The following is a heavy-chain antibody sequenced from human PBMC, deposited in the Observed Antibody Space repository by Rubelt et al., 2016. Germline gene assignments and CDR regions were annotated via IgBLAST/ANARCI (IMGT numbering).Heavy chain of an antibody. CDR3: AREAAGQDFDY. CDR2: ISGSGGST. CDR1: GFAFSDYW. D-gene: IGHD6-13*01. Sequence: EVQLVESERRLAQPGGSLRLSCAASGFAFSDYWMSWVRQAPGKGLEWVSGISGSGGSTYYADSVKGRFTISRDNSKNTLDLQMNSLTFEDTAGYYCAREAAGQDFDYWGQGTLVTVSS. J-gene: IGHJ4*02. V-gene: IGHV3-23*04.